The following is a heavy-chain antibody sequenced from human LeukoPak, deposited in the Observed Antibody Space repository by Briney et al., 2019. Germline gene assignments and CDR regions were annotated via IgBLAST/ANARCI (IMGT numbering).Heavy chain of an antibody. CDR1: RFIFSRSS. CDR3: ARAFEAGAWFGMDV. V-gene: IGHV3-48*02. J-gene: IGHJ6*02. Sequence: GGSLRLSCAASRFIFSRSSMNWVRQAPGKGLELISYISSSSSTIYYADSVKGRFTSSRDNAKNSLYLQMNGLRDEDTAVYYCARAFEAGAWFGMDVWGQGTTVTASS. D-gene: IGHD3-9*01. CDR2: ISSSSSTI.